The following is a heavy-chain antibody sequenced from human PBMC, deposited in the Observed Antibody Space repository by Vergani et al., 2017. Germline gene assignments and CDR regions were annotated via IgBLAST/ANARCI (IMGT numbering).Heavy chain of an antibody. CDR2: ISKDGTHD. D-gene: IGHD3-9*01. CDR1: GFGFKNFA. V-gene: IGHV3-30*03. Sequence: QVSLVESGGGVVQPGRSLTLTCSASGFGFKNFAMHWVRQAPGKGLEWVATISKDGTHDYYEPSVRDRFAVSRDNFKITMYLQMDRLTTDDTAVYFCARGGTDIFVSSRDYSHWLYYWGQGILVTVSS. CDR3: ARGGTDIFVSSRDYSHWLYY. J-gene: IGHJ4*02.